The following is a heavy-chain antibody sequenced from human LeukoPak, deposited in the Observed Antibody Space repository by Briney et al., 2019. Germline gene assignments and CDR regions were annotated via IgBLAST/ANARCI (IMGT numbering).Heavy chain of an antibody. J-gene: IGHJ3*02. CDR2: IYCSGST. Sequence: PSETLSLTCTVSGGSISSGGYYWSWIRQHPGKGLEWIGYIYCSGSTYYNPSLKSRVTISVDTSKKQLSLKLSSVTAADTAVYYCARLPLAYCGGDCYSGAFDIWGQGTMVTVSS. V-gene: IGHV4-31*03. CDR3: ARLPLAYCGGDCYSGAFDI. CDR1: GGSISSGGYY. D-gene: IGHD2-21*02.